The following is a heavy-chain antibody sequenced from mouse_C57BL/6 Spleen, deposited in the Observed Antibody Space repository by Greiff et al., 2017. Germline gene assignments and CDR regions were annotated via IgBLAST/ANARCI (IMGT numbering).Heavy chain of an antibody. CDR1: GYTFTGYW. D-gene: IGHD1-1*01. CDR2: ILPGSGST. Sequence: VKLQESGAELMKPGASVKLSCKATGYTFTGYWIEWVKQRPGHGLEWIGEILPGSGSTNYNEKFKGKATFTADTSSNTAYMQLSSLTTEDSAIYYCARWGITTVVATDYYAMDYWGQGTSVTVSA. V-gene: IGHV1-9*01. J-gene: IGHJ4*01. CDR3: ARWGITTVVATDYYAMDY.